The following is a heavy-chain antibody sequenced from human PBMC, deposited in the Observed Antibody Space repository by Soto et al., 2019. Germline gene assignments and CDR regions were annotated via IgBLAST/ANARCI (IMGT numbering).Heavy chain of an antibody. CDR3: ARSKDCGGDCPLDAFDI. CDR1: GGSISSSSYY. Sequence: QLQLQESGPGLVKPSETLSLTCTVSGGSISSSSYYWGWIRQPPGKGLEWIGSIYYSGSTYYNPSLKSRVTISVDTSKNQFSLKLSSVTAADTAVYYCARSKDCGGDCPLDAFDIWGQGTMVTVSS. D-gene: IGHD2-21*02. V-gene: IGHV4-39*01. CDR2: IYYSGST. J-gene: IGHJ3*02.